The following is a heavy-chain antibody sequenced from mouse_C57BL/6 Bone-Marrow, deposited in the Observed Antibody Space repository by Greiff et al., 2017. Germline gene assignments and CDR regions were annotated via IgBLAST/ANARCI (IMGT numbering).Heavy chain of an antibody. D-gene: IGHD1-1*02. Sequence: VQLQQPGAELVMPGASVKLSCKASGYTFTSYWMHWVKQRPGQGLEWIGEIDPSDSYTNYNQKFKGKSTLTVDKSSSTAYMQLSSLTSEDSAVYYCARGGTMRERRGYYYAMDYWGQGTSVTVSS. CDR3: ARGGTMRERRGYYYAMDY. CDR2: IDPSDSYT. V-gene: IGHV1-69*01. CDR1: GYTFTSYW. J-gene: IGHJ4*01.